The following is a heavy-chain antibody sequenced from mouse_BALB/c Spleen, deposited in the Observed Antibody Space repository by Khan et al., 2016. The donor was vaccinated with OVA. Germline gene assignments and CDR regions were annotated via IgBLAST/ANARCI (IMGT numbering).Heavy chain of an antibody. D-gene: IGHD1-2*01. CDR1: GYTFTEYT. CDR2: FNPNNGGT. V-gene: IGHV1-18*01. J-gene: IGHJ1*01. CDR3: VRREFITTANGYADV. Sequence: VRLQQSGPELVKPGASVKISCKTSGYTFTEYTMHWVKQSHGKSLEWIGRFNPNNGGTTYNQNFKGKATLTVDKSSSTAYMELRSLTSEDSALYYCVRREFITTANGYADVWGAGTTFTVAS.